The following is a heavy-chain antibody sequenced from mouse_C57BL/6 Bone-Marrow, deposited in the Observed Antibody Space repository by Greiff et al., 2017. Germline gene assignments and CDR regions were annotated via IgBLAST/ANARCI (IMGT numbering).Heavy chain of an antibody. Sequence: QVQLQQSGAELAKPGASVKLSCKASGYTFTSYWMHWVHQRPGQGLEWIGYINPSSGYIKYNQKFKDKATLTADKSSSTFYMQLSSLTYEDSAVYYCAGIYYDYDGAYWGQGTLVTVSA. V-gene: IGHV1-7*01. CDR3: AGIYYDYDGAY. CDR1: GYTFTSYW. J-gene: IGHJ3*01. D-gene: IGHD2-4*01. CDR2: INPSSGYI.